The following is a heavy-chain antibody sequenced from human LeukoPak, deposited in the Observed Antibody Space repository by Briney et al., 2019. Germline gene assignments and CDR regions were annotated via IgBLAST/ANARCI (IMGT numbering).Heavy chain of an antibody. J-gene: IGHJ6*02. CDR1: GGSISSYY. CDR3: ARETYSGSYYGYYYYYGMDV. CDR2: IYYSGST. V-gene: IGHV4-59*01. D-gene: IGHD1-26*01. Sequence: SSETLSLTCTVSGGSISSYYWSWIRQPPGKGLEWIGYIYYSGSTNYNPSLKSRVTISVDTSKNQFSLKLSSVTAADTAVYYCARETYSGSYYGYYYYYGMDVWGQGTTVTVSS.